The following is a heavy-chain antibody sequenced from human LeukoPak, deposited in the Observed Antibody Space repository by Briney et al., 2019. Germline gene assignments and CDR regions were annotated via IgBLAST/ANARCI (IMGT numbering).Heavy chain of an antibody. CDR1: GFSFSTYA. J-gene: IGHJ4*02. Sequence: GGSLRLSCAPSGFSFSTYAMTCLRQAPGKGLEWVSTTTDSGGSTHYADAVKGRFTMSRDNSKNTLSLQLNSLRDEDTAVYDCARDVSMDIGGSDCWGPGTLVTVSS. V-gene: IGHV3-23*01. D-gene: IGHD2-2*03. CDR2: TTDSGGST. CDR3: ARDVSMDIGGSDC.